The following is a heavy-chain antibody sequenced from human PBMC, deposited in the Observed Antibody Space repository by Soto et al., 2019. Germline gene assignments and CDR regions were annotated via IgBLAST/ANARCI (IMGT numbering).Heavy chain of an antibody. D-gene: IGHD2-15*01. J-gene: IGHJ5*02. V-gene: IGHV1-18*01. CDR1: GYTFTSYG. CDR3: ARGIPGCCGGATCYSGWFDP. CDR2: ISAYNGNT. Sequence: ASVKVSCKASGYTFTSYGISWVRQAPGQGLEWMGWISAYNGNTNYAQKLQGRVTMTSNTSISTAYMELSSLRFEDTAVYYCARGIPGCCGGATCYSGWFDPWGQGTLVTVSS.